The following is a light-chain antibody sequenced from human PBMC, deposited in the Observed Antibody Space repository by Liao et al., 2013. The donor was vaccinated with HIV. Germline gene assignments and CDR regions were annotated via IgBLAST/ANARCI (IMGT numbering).Light chain of an antibody. CDR3: QVWHNSHDLV. Sequence: SYVLSQAPSLSVAPGRTATITCEADNIGSKSVHWYQQKPGQAPVLVIYYDDDRPSGIPDRFSGSNSGNTATLTISGVGVGDEADYYCQVWHNSHDLVFGGGTKLTVL. J-gene: IGLJ3*02. CDR1: NIGSKS. V-gene: IGLV3-21*01. CDR2: YDD.